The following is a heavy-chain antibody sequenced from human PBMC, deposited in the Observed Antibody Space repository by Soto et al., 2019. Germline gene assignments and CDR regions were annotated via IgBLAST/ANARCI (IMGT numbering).Heavy chain of an antibody. V-gene: IGHV4-34*02. D-gene: IGHD3-10*01. CDR2: ISHDGGT. CDR1: GGSFDDFY. Sequence: QVQLQQWGAGLLRPSETLSLTCAFYGGSFDDFYWSGVRQSHGKGLEWVGEISHDGGTNYSPSLASRVSISVDTSKNQFSLHLRSVTAADTGLYYCARGQLVWYGDLTPYHRDMDVWGQGTTVTVSS. J-gene: IGHJ6*02. CDR3: ARGQLVWYGDLTPYHRDMDV.